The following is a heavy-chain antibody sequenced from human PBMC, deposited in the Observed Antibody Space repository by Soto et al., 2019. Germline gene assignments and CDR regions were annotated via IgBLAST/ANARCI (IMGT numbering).Heavy chain of an antibody. CDR2: VNPIVSMS. J-gene: IGHJ4*02. D-gene: IGHD3-10*01. CDR3: AASYGSGYRAFDY. CDR1: GDTFNFYS. Sequence: QVQLVQSGAEVKRPGSSVKVSCKASGDTFNFYSINWVRQAPGLGLEWMGRVNPIVSMSNYAQRFQGRVTMPAEKSTSTAYMELSGLRSEDTVIYYCAASYGSGYRAFDYWGQGALVTVSS. V-gene: IGHV1-69*04.